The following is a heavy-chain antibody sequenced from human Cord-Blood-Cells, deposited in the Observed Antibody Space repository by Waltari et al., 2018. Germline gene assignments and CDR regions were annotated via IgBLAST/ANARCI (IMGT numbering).Heavy chain of an antibody. Sequence: QVQLVQSGAEVTKPGASVKVSCEAYGYTFTGYHMHWVRQAPGQGLEWMGWTNPNGSGTNYSQKFQGWVTMTRDTSISTAYMELSRLRSDDTAVYYCARVAHSGYDWGYDYWGQGTLVTVSS. CDR2: TNPNGSGT. J-gene: IGHJ4*02. V-gene: IGHV1-2*04. D-gene: IGHD5-12*01. CDR3: ARVAHSGYDWGYDY. CDR1: GYTFTGYH.